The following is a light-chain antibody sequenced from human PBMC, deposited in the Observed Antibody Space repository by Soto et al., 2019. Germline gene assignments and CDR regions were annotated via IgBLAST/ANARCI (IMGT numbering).Light chain of an antibody. CDR3: QQRINWRRLT. CDR1: QSVSSN. V-gene: IGKV3D-20*02. Sequence: EMVMTQSPATLSVSPGERATLSCRASQSVSSNLAWYQQKPGQAPRLLIYGAANSATGIPDRFSGSGSGTDFTLTISRLEPEDFAVYYCQQRINWRRLTFGGGTKVDIK. CDR2: GAA. J-gene: IGKJ4*01.